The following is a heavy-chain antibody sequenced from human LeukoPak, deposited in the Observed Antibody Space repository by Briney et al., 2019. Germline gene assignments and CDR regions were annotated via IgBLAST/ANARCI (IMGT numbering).Heavy chain of an antibody. Sequence: SQTLSLTCTVYGGSISSGSYYWSWIRQPAGKGLEWIGRIYTSGSTNYNPSLKSRVTISVDTSKNQFSLKLSSVTAADTAVYYCARGEMTTVAYYFDYWGQGTLVTVSS. CDR1: GGSISSGSYY. V-gene: IGHV4-61*02. J-gene: IGHJ4*02. CDR3: ARGEMTTVAYYFDY. CDR2: IYTSGST. D-gene: IGHD4-23*01.